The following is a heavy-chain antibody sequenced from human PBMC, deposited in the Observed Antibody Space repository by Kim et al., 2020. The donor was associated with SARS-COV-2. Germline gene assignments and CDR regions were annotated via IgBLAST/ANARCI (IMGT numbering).Heavy chain of an antibody. Sequence: GGSLRLSCAASGFTFSDYWMHWVRQAPGKGLVWVSRIGRGGNSVNYADSVKGRFTISKDDAKSTLFLQMNSLRAEDTAVYYCARDRRDLESMITWGHFVDYWCQGVLFTVSS. CDR3: ARDRRDLESMITWGHFVDY. D-gene: IGHD3-16*01. CDR1: GFTFSDYW. CDR2: IGRGGNSV. J-gene: IGHJ4*02. V-gene: IGHV3-74*01.